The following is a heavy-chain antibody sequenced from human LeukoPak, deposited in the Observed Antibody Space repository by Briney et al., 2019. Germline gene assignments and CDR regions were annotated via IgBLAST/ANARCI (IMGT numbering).Heavy chain of an antibody. J-gene: IGHJ4*02. CDR1: GGTFSSYA. Sequence: GASVKVSCKASGGTFSSYAISWVRQAPGQGLEWMGGIIPIFGTANYAQKFQGRVTITTDESTSTAYMELSSLRSEDTAVYYCARHPEVEMATITFTDYWGQGTLVTVSS. CDR3: ARHPEVEMATITFTDY. V-gene: IGHV1-69*05. CDR2: IIPIFGTA. D-gene: IGHD5-24*01.